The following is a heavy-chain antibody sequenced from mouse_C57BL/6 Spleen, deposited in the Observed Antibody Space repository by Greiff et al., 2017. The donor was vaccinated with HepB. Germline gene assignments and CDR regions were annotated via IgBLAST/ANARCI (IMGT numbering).Heavy chain of an antibody. CDR1: GYTFTSYW. CDR2: IYPSDSET. CDR3: AREDLLFYAMDY. J-gene: IGHJ4*01. D-gene: IGHD5-1*01. V-gene: IGHV1-61*01. Sequence: QVQLQQPGAELVRPGSSVKLSCKASGYTFTSYWMDWVKQRPGQGLEWIGNIYPSDSETHYNQKFKDKATLTVDKSSSTAYMQLSSLTSEDSAVYYCAREDLLFYAMDYWGQGTSVTVSS.